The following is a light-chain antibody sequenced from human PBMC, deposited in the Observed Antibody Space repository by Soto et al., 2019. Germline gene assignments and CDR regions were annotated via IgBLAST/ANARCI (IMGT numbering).Light chain of an antibody. Sequence: EIVLTQSPGTLSLSPGEGATLSCRASQIVSSGFLAWYQQTPGQAPRLLIYAESYRATGIPDRFSGSGSGTDFTLTISRLEPEDFAVYYCQQYGNSPQTFGQGTRVEIK. CDR1: QIVSSGF. J-gene: IGKJ1*01. CDR3: QQYGNSPQT. V-gene: IGKV3-20*01. CDR2: AES.